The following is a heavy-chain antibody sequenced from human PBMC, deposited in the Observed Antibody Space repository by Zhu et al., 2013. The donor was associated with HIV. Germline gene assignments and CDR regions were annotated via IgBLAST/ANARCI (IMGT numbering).Heavy chain of an antibody. Sequence: QVQLVQSGAEVKKPGSSVKVSCKASGGTFSSYAISWVRQAPGQGLEWMGGIIPIFGTANYAQKFQGRVTITADKSTSTAYMELSSLRSEDTAVYYCASVVYCSGGSCYWFDPWGQGNPGHRLL. CDR3: ASVVYCSGGSCYWFDP. V-gene: IGHV1-69*06. CDR2: IIPIFGTA. CDR1: GGTFSSYA. D-gene: IGHD2-15*01. J-gene: IGHJ5*02.